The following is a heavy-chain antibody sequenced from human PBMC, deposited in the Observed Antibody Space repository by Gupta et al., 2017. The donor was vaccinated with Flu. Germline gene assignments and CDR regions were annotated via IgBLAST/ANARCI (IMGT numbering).Heavy chain of an antibody. CDR2: IAGAGYRT. Sequence: EVQLLESGGGLVQPGGSLSISCAASGLTFSDYAMNWFRQAPGKGLEWVSTIAGAGYRTYYADSVMGRFTISRDNSKNTLYLQMNSLRGDDTALYYCAKDRSGNPAIDYWGQGTLVTVSA. J-gene: IGHJ4*02. CDR1: GLTFSDYA. CDR3: AKDRSGNPAIDY. D-gene: IGHD6-13*01. V-gene: IGHV3-23*01.